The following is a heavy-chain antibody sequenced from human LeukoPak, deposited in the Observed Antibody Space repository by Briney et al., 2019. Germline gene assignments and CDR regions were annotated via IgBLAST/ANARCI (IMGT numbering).Heavy chain of an antibody. Sequence: GGSLRLSCAASGSTLSSHWMSWVRQAPGKGLEWVANIKHGGSQKYYVDSVKGRFTISRDNAKNSLYLQMNSLRAEDTAVYYCARDIGWYYFDYWGQGTLVSVSS. D-gene: IGHD6-19*01. V-gene: IGHV3-7*04. CDR2: IKHGGSQK. CDR3: ARDIGWYYFDY. J-gene: IGHJ4*02. CDR1: GSTLSSHW.